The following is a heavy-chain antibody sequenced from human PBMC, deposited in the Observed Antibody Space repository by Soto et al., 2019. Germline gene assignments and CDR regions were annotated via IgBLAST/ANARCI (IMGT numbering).Heavy chain of an antibody. CDR1: GFTFSNYA. Sequence: PGGSLRLSCASSGFTFSNYAMSWVRQAPGKGLEWVSGIDHSGGSTYYADSVKGRFTISRDNSKNTLYLQMNSLRAEDTAVYYCAKWYRSAGTEWLEPGGQGT. CDR2: IDHSGGST. D-gene: IGHD6-19*01. V-gene: IGHV3-23*01. CDR3: AKWYRSAGTEWLEP. J-gene: IGHJ5*02.